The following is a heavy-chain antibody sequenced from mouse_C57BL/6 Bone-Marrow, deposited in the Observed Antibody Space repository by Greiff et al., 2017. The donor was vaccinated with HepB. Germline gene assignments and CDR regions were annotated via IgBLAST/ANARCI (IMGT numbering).Heavy chain of an antibody. D-gene: IGHD1-1*01. CDR2: ISSGSSTI. Sequence: DVMLVESGGGLVKPGGSLKLSCAASGFTFSDYGMHWVRQSPEKGLEWVAYISSGSSTIYYADTVKGRFTISRDNAKNTLFLQMTSLRSEDTAMYYCAHYYYGSSPYAMDYWGQGTSVTVSS. V-gene: IGHV5-17*01. CDR3: AHYYYGSSPYAMDY. CDR1: GFTFSDYG. J-gene: IGHJ4*01.